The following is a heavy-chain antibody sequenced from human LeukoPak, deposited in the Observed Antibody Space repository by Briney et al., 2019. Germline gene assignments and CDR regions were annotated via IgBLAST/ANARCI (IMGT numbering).Heavy chain of an antibody. V-gene: IGHV3-23*01. Sequence: GGSLRLSCAASGFTFSSSAMTWVRQAPAKGLEWVSAISGRGGSTHYTDSVKGRFTISRDNSKNTVYLQMNSLRAEGTAVYYCAKAPAVAGFLNWFDPWGQGTLVTVSS. J-gene: IGHJ5*02. CDR1: GFTFSSSA. CDR2: ISGRGGST. D-gene: IGHD6-19*01. CDR3: AKAPAVAGFLNWFDP.